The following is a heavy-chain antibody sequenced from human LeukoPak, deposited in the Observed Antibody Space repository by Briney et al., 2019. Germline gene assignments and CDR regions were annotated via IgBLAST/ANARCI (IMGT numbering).Heavy chain of an antibody. J-gene: IGHJ4*02. Sequence: GGSLRLSCVASGFPFSSYGMHWVRQAPGKGLEWVGRIKTESEGETKDYAAPVKGRFTVSRDDSKNTFYLVMNSLKIDDTAIYYCTTGIDDGGGYWGQGTLVTVSS. D-gene: IGHD3-10*01. CDR2: IKTESEGETK. CDR1: GFPFSSYG. CDR3: TTGIDDGGGY. V-gene: IGHV3-15*07.